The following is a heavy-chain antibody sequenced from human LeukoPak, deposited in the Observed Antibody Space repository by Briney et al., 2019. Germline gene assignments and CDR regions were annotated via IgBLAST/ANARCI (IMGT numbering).Heavy chain of an antibody. Sequence: GGSLRLSCAASGFTFSGYPIHWVRQAPGKWLEWVAVISYDGSNKYYADSVKGRFTISRDNSKNTLYLQMNSLIAEDTGVYYCARSSSRDDYWGQGTLVTVSS. CDR3: ARSSSRDDY. CDR1: GFTFSGYP. V-gene: IGHV3-30*14. D-gene: IGHD6-13*01. J-gene: IGHJ4*02. CDR2: ISYDGSNK.